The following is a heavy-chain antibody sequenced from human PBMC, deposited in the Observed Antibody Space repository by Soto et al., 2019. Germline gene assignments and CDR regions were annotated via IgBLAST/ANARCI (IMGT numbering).Heavy chain of an antibody. D-gene: IGHD3-16*01. J-gene: IGHJ2*01. CDR1: SGSISSYY. CDR3: ASLGVNWYFDL. Sequence: QVQLQESGPGLVKPSETLSLTCTVSSGSISSYYWSWIRQPPGKGLEWIGYISYSGGTNNNPSLNRRVTMPLDTSPNLFSLKLISVTATYTAMYYCASLGVNWYFDLWGRGTLVTVSS. CDR2: ISYSGGT. V-gene: IGHV4-59*08.